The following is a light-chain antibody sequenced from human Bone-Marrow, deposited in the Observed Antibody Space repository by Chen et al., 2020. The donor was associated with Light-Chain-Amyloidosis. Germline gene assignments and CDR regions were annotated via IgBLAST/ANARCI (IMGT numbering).Light chain of an antibody. V-gene: IGLV3-21*02. J-gene: IGLJ3*02. CDR1: NIGATS. CDR2: DDS. CDR3: QVWDRSSDRPV. Sequence: SYVLTQPSSVSVAPGQTATIACGGNNIGATSVHWYQQTPGQAPLLVVYDDSDRPSGIPARLSGSNSGNTATRTLSRVEAGDEADYDCQVWDRSSDRPVFGGGTKLTVL.